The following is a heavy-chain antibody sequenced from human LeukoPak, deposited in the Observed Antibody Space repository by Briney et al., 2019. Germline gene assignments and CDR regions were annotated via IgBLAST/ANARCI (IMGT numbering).Heavy chain of an antibody. CDR1: GFTFSSYG. CDR2: ISGNGVST. V-gene: IGHV3-NL1*01. Sequence: GGSLRLSCAASGFTFSSYGMHWVRQAPGKGPEWVSGISGNGVSTNYLDSVKGRFTISRDSSKNTLYLQMSSLRAEDTAVYYCARVDGSGSYSPFDYWGQGTLVTVSS. CDR3: ARVDGSGSYSPFDY. J-gene: IGHJ4*02. D-gene: IGHD3-10*01.